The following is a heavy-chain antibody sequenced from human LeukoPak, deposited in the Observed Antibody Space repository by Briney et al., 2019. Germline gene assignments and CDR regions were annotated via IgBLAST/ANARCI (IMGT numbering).Heavy chain of an antibody. CDR2: INPSGGST. V-gene: IGHV1-46*01. CDR3: ARDRGIVVVPAAIPRKTNWFDP. Sequence: GASVKVSCKASGYTFTSDYMHWVRQAPGQGLEWMGIINPSGGSTSYAQKFQGGVTMTRDMSTSTVYMELSSLRSEDTAVYYCARDRGIVVVPAAIPRKTNWFDPWGQGTLVTVSS. J-gene: IGHJ5*02. D-gene: IGHD2-2*01. CDR1: GYTFTSDY.